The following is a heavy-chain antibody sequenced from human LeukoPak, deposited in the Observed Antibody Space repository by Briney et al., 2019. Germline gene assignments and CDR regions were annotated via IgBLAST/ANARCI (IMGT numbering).Heavy chain of an antibody. D-gene: IGHD3-3*01. Sequence: SETLSLTCTVSGGSISSSSYYWGWIRQPPGKGLEWIGSIYYSGSTYYNPSLKSRVTISVDTSKNQFSLKLSSVTAADTAVYYCARTYYDFWSGYSPDAFDIWGQGTMVTVSS. J-gene: IGHJ3*02. CDR3: ARTYYDFWSGYSPDAFDI. V-gene: IGHV4-39*07. CDR1: GGSISSSSYY. CDR2: IYYSGST.